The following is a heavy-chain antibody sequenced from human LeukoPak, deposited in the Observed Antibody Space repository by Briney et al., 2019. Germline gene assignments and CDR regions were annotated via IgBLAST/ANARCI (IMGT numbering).Heavy chain of an antibody. V-gene: IGHV3-33*06. CDR2: IWYDGSNK. J-gene: IGHJ5*02. D-gene: IGHD3-10*01. CDR3: AKDTPLGFGAPSPWFDP. CDR1: GFTFSSYG. Sequence: GGSLRLSCAASGFTFSSYGMHWVRQAPGKGLEWVAVIWYDGSNKYYADSVKGRFTISRDNSKKTLYLQLNRLRAEERAVYYCAKDTPLGFGAPSPWFDPWGQGTLVTVSS.